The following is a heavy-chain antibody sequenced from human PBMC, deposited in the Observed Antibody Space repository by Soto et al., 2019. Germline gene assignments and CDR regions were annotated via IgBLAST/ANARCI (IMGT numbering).Heavy chain of an antibody. CDR2: ISDSGDRT. V-gene: IGHV3-23*01. CDR3: AKDRGIIVKAGDAFDV. D-gene: IGHD3-16*02. Sequence: GGSLRLSCAASGFTLSMSAVNWVRQAPGKGLEWVSYISDSGDRTYYADSVKGRFTISRDRSKNTVSLQMDSLRAEDTAVYYCAKDRGIIVKAGDAFDVWGQGTKVTV. J-gene: IGHJ3*01. CDR1: GFTLSMSA.